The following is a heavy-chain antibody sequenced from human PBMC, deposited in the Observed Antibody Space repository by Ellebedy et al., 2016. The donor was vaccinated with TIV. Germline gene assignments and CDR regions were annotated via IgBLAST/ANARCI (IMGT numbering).Heavy chain of an antibody. CDR3: ARDLLGFVGDTYGRSSFGMDV. D-gene: IGHD5-18*01. CDR1: GYTFTRYA. Sequence: AASVKVSCKASGYTFTRYAIHWVRQAPGQRLEWMGWINAGNGNTKYSQKFQGRVTLTRDTSAGTAYVELSSLRSEDTAVYYCARDLLGFVGDTYGRSSFGMDVWGQGTTVTVSS. V-gene: IGHV1-3*01. J-gene: IGHJ6*02. CDR2: INAGNGNT.